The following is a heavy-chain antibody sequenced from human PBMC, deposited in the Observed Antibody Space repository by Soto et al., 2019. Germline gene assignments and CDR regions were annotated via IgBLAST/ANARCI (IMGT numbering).Heavy chain of an antibody. CDR1: GYSFTSYW. V-gene: IGHV5-10-1*01. D-gene: IGHD6-13*01. Sequence: PGESLHISCKGSGYSFTSYWISWMRQMPGKGLGWRGRIDPSDSYTNYSPSFHGHVTISADKSISTAYLQWSSLKASETAMYYCARLQAAAGDNDLTFDYWGQGTLVTVSS. CDR2: IDPSDSYT. CDR3: ARLQAAAGDNDLTFDY. J-gene: IGHJ4*02.